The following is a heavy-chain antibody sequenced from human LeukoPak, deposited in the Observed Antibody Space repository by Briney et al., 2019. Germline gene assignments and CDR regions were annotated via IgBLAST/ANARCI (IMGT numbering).Heavy chain of an antibody. CDR3: AKQIVVVPAASDY. CDR2: ISGSGGST. CDR1: GFTFSSYA. D-gene: IGHD2-2*01. V-gene: IGHV3-23*01. Sequence: GGSLRLSCAASGFTFSSYAMSWVRQAQGKGLEWVSAISGSGGSTYYADSVKGRITISRDNSKNTLYLQMNSLRAEDTAVYYCAKQIVVVPAASDYWGQGTLVTVSS. J-gene: IGHJ4*02.